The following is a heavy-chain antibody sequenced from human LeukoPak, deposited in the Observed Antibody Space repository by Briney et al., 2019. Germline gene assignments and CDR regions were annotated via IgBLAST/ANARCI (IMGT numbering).Heavy chain of an antibody. CDR1: GFTVSSNY. Sequence: GGSLRLSCAASGFTVSSNYMSWVRQAPGKGLEWVSVIYSGGSTYYADSVKGRFTISRDNSKNTLYLQMNSVRAEHTAVYYCAREAWADKFRSGYYYMDVWGKGTTVTVSS. D-gene: IGHD2-15*01. CDR3: AREAWADKFRSGYYYMDV. CDR2: IYSGGST. J-gene: IGHJ6*03. V-gene: IGHV3-53*01.